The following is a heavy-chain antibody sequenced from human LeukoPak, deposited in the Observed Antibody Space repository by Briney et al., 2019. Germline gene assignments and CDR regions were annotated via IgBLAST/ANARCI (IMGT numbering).Heavy chain of an antibody. Sequence: GGSLRLSCAASGFTLSSYAMSWVRQGPGKGLEWVSAISVSGNTYHADSVKGRFTISRDSSKNTLYLQMNSLRAEDTAVYYCAKLATVAEGDYWGQGTLVTVSS. V-gene: IGHV3-23*01. CDR2: ISVSGNT. D-gene: IGHD6-19*01. J-gene: IGHJ4*02. CDR3: AKLATVAEGDY. CDR1: GFTLSSYA.